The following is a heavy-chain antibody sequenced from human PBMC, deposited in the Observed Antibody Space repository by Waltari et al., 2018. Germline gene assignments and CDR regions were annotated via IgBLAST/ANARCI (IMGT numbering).Heavy chain of an antibody. CDR3: ARAKLYCSGGSCYFDY. J-gene: IGHJ4*02. CDR2: IIPSLGIA. V-gene: IGHV1-69*02. D-gene: IGHD2-15*01. CDR1: GGTFSSYT. Sequence: QVQLVQSGAEVKKPGSSVKVSCKASGGTFSSYTISWVRQAPGQGLEWMGRIIPSLGIANYAQKFQGRVTITADKSTSTAYMELSSLRSEDTAVYYCARAKLYCSGGSCYFDYWGQGTLVTVSS.